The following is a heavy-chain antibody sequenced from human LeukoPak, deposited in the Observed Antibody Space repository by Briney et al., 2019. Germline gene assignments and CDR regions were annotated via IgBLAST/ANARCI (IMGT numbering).Heavy chain of an antibody. CDR1: GGSVSSGGYY. CDR2: IYYSGST. J-gene: IGHJ5*02. Sequence: SETLSLTCTVSGGSVSSGGYYWSWIRQPAGKGLEWIGYIYYSGSTNYNPSLKSRVTISADTSKNQFSLKLSSETAADTAVYYCARHPTYYYDSSGRLSNWFDPWGQGTLVTVSS. D-gene: IGHD3-22*01. CDR3: ARHPTYYYDSSGRLSNWFDP. V-gene: IGHV4-61*10.